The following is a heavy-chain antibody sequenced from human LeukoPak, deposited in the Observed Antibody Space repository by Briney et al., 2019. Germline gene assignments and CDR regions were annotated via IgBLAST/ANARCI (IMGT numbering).Heavy chain of an antibody. D-gene: IGHD3-10*01. V-gene: IGHV3-15*01. Sequence: PGGSLRLSCAVSEFTFSKAWMSWVRQAPGKGLEWVGRIKSKTDGGTTDYAAPVKGRFTISRDDSKNTLYLQMNSLKTEDTAVYYCTTIGTYYGSGNYYQYFDYWGQGTLVTVSS. J-gene: IGHJ4*02. CDR1: EFTFSKAW. CDR2: IKSKTDGGTT. CDR3: TTIGTYYGSGNYYQYFDY.